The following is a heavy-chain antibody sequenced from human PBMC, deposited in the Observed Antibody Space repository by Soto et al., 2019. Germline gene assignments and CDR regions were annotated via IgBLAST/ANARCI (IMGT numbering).Heavy chain of an antibody. V-gene: IGHV4-34*01. CDR1: GGSFSGYY. CDR2: INHSGST. CDR3: ARVSHMVVLDY. J-gene: IGHJ4*02. D-gene: IGHD2-21*01. Sequence: QVQLQQWGAGLLKPSETLSLTCAVYGGSFSGYYWSWIRQPPGKGLEWIGEINHSGSTNYNPSLKSRVTISVDTSKNQFSLKLSSVTAADTAVYYCARVSHMVVLDYWGQGTPVTVSS.